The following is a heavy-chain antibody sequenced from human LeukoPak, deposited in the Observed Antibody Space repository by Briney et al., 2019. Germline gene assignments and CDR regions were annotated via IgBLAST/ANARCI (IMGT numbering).Heavy chain of an antibody. D-gene: IGHD3-10*01. V-gene: IGHV3-11*04. Sequence: GGSLRLSCAASGFTFSDYYMSWIRQAPGKGLEWVSYISSRGSPIYYAGSVKGRFTISRDNARNSLYLQMNSLRAEDTAVYYCARGSLYGSGSSWGQGTLVTVSS. CDR2: ISSRGSPI. J-gene: IGHJ5*02. CDR1: GFTFSDYY. CDR3: ARGSLYGSGSS.